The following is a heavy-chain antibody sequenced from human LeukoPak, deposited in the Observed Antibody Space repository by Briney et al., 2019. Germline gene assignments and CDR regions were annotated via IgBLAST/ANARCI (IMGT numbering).Heavy chain of an antibody. J-gene: IGHJ1*01. CDR1: GFTFSNYA. D-gene: IGHD3-16*01. Sequence: GGSLRLSCAASGFTFSNYAMHWVRQAPGKGLEWVAVISYDGRNKHYADSVKGRFTISRDNSKNTLYPQMNSLRPEGTAVYYCAKDDDWGRYKHWGQGTLVTVSS. V-gene: IGHV3-30*04. CDR3: AKDDDWGRYKH. CDR2: ISYDGRNK.